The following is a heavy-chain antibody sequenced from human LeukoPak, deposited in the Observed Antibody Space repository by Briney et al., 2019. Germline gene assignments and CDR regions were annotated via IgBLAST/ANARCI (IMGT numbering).Heavy chain of an antibody. V-gene: IGHV3-48*04. CDR1: GFTFSSYS. D-gene: IGHD3-16*01. CDR3: ARDSPFLGY. Sequence: GGSLRLSCAASGFTFSSYSMNWVRQASGKGLEWVSYISSSSSTIYYADSVKGRFTISRDNAKNSLYLQMNSLRAEDTAVYYCARDSPFLGYWGQGTLVTVSS. CDR2: ISSSSSTI. J-gene: IGHJ4*02.